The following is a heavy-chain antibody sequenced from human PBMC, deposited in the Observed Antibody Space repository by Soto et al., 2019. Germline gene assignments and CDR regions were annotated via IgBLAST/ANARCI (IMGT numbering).Heavy chain of an antibody. CDR2: ISAYNGNT. Sequence: ASVKVPCKAPGFTITCESIRWARQSHGQGLEWMGWISAYNGNTNYAQKLQGRVTMTTDTSTSTAYMELRSLRSDDTAVYYCARIRSRGERWLQMEFDYWGQGTLGTVSS. J-gene: IGHJ4*02. D-gene: IGHD5-12*01. CDR1: GFTITCES. V-gene: IGHV1-18*01. CDR3: ARIRSRGERWLQMEFDY.